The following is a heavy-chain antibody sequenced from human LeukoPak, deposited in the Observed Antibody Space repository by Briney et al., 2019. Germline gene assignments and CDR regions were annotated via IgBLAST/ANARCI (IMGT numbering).Heavy chain of an antibody. D-gene: IGHD1-26*01. CDR3: AREKDWASGSPYYFDY. V-gene: IGHV3-53*01. CDR2: IYSGGST. J-gene: IGHJ4*02. Sequence: GGSLRLSCAASGFTVSSNYMSWVRQAPGKGLEWVSVIYSGGSTYYADSVKGRFTISRGNSKNTLYLQMISLRAEDTAVYYCAREKDWASGSPYYFDYWGQGTLVTVSS. CDR1: GFTVSSNY.